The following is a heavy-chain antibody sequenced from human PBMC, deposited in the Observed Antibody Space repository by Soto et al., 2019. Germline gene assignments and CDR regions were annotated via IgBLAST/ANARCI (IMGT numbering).Heavy chain of an antibody. CDR2: IYHSGST. D-gene: IGHD1-1*01. V-gene: IGHV4-38-2*01. CDR1: GYSISSGYY. J-gene: IGHJ4*02. Sequence: PSETLSLTCAVSGYSISSGYYWGWIRQPPGKGLEWIGSIYHSGSTYYNPSLKSRVTISVDTSKNQFSLKLSSVTAADTAVYYCASRPGELERRGLFDSWGQGTLVTVSS. CDR3: ASRPGELERRGLFDS.